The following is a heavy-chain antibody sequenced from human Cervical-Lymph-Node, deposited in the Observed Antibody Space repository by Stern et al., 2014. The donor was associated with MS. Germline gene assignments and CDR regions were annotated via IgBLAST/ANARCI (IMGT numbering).Heavy chain of an antibody. Sequence: MQLVQSGAEVKKPGESLKISCKLSGYSFTIYYIAWVRQMPGKGLEGMGVIYPYDSDTTYSPSFQGQVTISADKSITTASLQWSSLRASDTAMYYCARHVQGFDYWGQGTLVTVSS. V-gene: IGHV5-51*01. J-gene: IGHJ4*02. CDR3: ARHVQGFDY. CDR1: GYSFTIYY. CDR2: IYPYDSDT.